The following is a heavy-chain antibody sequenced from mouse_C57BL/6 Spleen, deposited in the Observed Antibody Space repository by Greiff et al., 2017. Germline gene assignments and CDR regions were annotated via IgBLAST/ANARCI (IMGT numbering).Heavy chain of an antibody. CDR2: IDPSDSET. V-gene: IGHV1-52*01. Sequence: QVQLQQPGAELVRPGSSVKLSCKASGYTFTSYWMHWVKQRPIQGLEWIGNIDPSDSETHYNQKFKDKATLTVDKSSSTAYMQLSSLTSEDSAVYYCARGGEDYSNYEAYWGQGTLVTVSA. D-gene: IGHD2-5*01. CDR3: ARGGEDYSNYEAY. J-gene: IGHJ3*01. CDR1: GYTFTSYW.